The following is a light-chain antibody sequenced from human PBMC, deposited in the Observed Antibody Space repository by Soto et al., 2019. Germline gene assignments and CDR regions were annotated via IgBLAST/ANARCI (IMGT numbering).Light chain of an antibody. CDR3: EQYDTSPRT. V-gene: IGKV3-20*01. Sequence: EIVFTQSPGTLSLSPGDRATLSCRASQNLGSGYLAWYQQKPGQAHRILIYAASSRATGIPDRFSGSGSGTDFSLTMSSVECEDFAVYYCEQYDTSPRTFGKGTKVDIK. CDR2: AAS. J-gene: IGKJ1*01. CDR1: QNLGSGY.